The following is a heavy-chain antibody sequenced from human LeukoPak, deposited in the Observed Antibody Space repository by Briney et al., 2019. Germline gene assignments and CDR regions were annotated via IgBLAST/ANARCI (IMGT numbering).Heavy chain of an antibody. CDR3: ARQYYDYVWGSYRLNWFDP. J-gene: IGHJ5*02. Sequence: KPSETLSLTCTVSGYSISSGYYWGWIRQPPGKGLEWIGSIYHSGSTYYNPSLKSRVTISVDTSKYQFSLKLSSVTAADTAVYYCARQYYDYVWGSYRLNWFDPWGQGTLVTVSS. CDR2: IYHSGST. V-gene: IGHV4-38-2*02. CDR1: GYSISSGYY. D-gene: IGHD3-16*02.